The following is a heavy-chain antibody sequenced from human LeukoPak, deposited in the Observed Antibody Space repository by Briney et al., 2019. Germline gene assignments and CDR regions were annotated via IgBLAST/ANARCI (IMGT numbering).Heavy chain of an antibody. CDR1: GFTFSSYS. CDR3: ARDKGIRSYGVGDYYGMDV. CDR2: ISSSSSYI. J-gene: IGHJ6*02. V-gene: IGHV3-21*01. Sequence: GGSLRLSCAASGFTFSSYSMNWVRQAPGKGLEWVSSISSSSSYIYYADSVKGRFTISRDNAKNSLYLQMNSLRAEDTAVYYCARDKGIRSYGVGDYYGMDVWGQGTTVTVSS. D-gene: IGHD2-8*01.